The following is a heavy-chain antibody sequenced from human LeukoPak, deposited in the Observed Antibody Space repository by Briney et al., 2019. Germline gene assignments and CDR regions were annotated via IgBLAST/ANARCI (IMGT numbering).Heavy chain of an antibody. J-gene: IGHJ4*02. D-gene: IGHD3-22*01. CDR3: ARVSYYDSSGYYFLSYVDY. Sequence: PGGSLRLSCAASGFTVSSNYMGWVRQAPGKGLEWVSVIYSGGSTYYADSVRGRFTISRDNSKNTLYLQMNSLGAEDTAVYYCARVSYYDSSGYYFLSYVDYWGQGTLVTVSS. CDR1: GFTVSSNY. CDR2: IYSGGST. V-gene: IGHV3-53*01.